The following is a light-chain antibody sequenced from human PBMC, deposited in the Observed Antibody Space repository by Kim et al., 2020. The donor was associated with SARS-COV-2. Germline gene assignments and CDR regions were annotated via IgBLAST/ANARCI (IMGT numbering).Light chain of an antibody. V-gene: IGLV6-57*03. CDR2: END. CDR1: RGSVASKF. J-gene: IGLJ3*02. Sequence: GKTVTIACTRSRGSVASKFVQWYQQRPGSAPTTLIYENDERPSGVPDRFSGSIDISSNSASLTVSGLKTEDEADYYCQSYDSDIWVFGGGTQLTVL. CDR3: QSYDSDIWV.